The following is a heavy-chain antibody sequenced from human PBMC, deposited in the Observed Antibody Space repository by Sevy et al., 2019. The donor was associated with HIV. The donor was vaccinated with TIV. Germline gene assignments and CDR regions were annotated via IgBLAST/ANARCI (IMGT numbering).Heavy chain of an antibody. D-gene: IGHD6-19*01. CDR2: ISSAGSNK. V-gene: IGHV3-30-3*01. CDR1: GLTFSSHA. Sequence: GGSLRLSCAASGLTFSSHAMHWVRQAPGKGLEWVAVISSAGSNKYYADSVKGRFTISRDNPKNTLYLQMNSLRPEDTAVYYCTSDAGYSIAWSSSDYWGQGTLVTVSS. CDR3: TSDAGYSIAWSSSDY. J-gene: IGHJ4*02.